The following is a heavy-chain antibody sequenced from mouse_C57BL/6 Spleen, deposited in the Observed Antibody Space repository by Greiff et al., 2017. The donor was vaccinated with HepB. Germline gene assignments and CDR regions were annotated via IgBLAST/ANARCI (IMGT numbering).Heavy chain of an antibody. CDR2: IHPNSGST. CDR3: AKNGDEDYFGC. CDR1: GYTFTSYW. J-gene: IGHJ2*01. D-gene: IGHD4-1*01. Sequence: VQLQQSGAELVKPGASVKLSCKASGYTFTSYWMHWVKQRPGQGLEWIGMIHPNSGSTNYNEKFKSKATLTVDKSSSTAYMQLSSLTSEDSAVYYCAKNGDEDYFGCWGKGTTLTVAS. V-gene: IGHV1-64*01.